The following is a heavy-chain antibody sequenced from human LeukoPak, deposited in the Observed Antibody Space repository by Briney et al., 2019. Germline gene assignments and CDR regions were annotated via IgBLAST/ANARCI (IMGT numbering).Heavy chain of an antibody. Sequence: PGGSLRLSCVASGFTFNTFGMTWVRQAPGKGLEWVSGISDSGGSTYYADPVKGRFTISRDNSKNTVYLQMNSLRAEDTAIYYCGKSMGRSGWYGGYWGQGILVTVSS. CDR2: ISDSGGST. CDR1: GFTFNTFG. V-gene: IGHV3-23*01. D-gene: IGHD6-13*01. J-gene: IGHJ4*02. CDR3: GKSMGRSGWYGGY.